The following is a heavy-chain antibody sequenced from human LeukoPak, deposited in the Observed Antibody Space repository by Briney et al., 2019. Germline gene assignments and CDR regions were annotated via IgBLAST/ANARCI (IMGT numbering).Heavy chain of an antibody. J-gene: IGHJ4*02. V-gene: IGHV3-30-3*01. CDR1: GFTFSSYA. D-gene: IGHD7-27*01. CDR3: ARDPRTGYFDY. CDR2: MSYDGSNK. Sequence: GGSLRLSCAASGFTFSSYAMHWVRQAPGKGLEWVAVMSYDGSNKYYADSVKGRFTISRDNSKNTLYLQMNSLRAEDTAVYYCARDPRTGYFDYWGQGTLVTVSS.